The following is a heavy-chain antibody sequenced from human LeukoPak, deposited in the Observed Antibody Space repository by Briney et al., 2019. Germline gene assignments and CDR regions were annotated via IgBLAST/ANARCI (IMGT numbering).Heavy chain of an antibody. CDR1: GFTFSSYS. CDR3: AKTRVESSSVGGHASDI. CDR2: TSGSGGGP. D-gene: IGHD6-6*01. V-gene: IGHV3-23*01. J-gene: IGHJ3*02. Sequence: GGSLRLSCAASGFTFSSYSMNWVRQAPGKGLEWVSVTSGSGGGPYYADSVKGRFTISRDNSDNKVHLQMSSLRAEDTAIYYCAKTRVESSSVGGHASDIWGQGTLVTVSS.